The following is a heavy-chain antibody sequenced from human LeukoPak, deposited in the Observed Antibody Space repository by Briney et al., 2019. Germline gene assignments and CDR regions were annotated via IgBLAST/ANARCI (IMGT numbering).Heavy chain of an antibody. CDR1: GFTFDDYA. V-gene: IGHV3-9*01. CDR2: ISRNSGSI. J-gene: IGHJ5*02. D-gene: IGHD6-19*01. Sequence: GRSLRLSCAASGFTFDDYAMHWVRQAPGKGLEWVSGISRNSGSIGYADSVKGRFTISRDNAKNSLYLQMNSLRAEDTALYYCAKGASGSGWDNWFDPWGQGTLVTVSS. CDR3: AKGASGSGWDNWFDP.